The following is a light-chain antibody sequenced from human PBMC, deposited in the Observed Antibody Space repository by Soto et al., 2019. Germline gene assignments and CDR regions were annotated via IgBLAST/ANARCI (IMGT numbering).Light chain of an antibody. Sequence: QSVLTQPPSASGTPGQGLTISCSGSSSNVGRNSVTWYQQLPGTAPKLLIYGNNQRPSGVPDRFFGSKSGTSASLAISGLQSEDEADYYCATWDDYLNVYVFGTGTKLTVL. V-gene: IGLV1-44*01. CDR2: GNN. J-gene: IGLJ1*01. CDR3: ATWDDYLNVYV. CDR1: SSNVGRNS.